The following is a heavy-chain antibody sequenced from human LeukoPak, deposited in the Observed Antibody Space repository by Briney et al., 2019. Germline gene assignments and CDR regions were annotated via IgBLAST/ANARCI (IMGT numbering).Heavy chain of an antibody. CDR2: INPNNGGT. CDR1: GYTFTSHD. Sequence: ASVQVSCKTSGYTFTSHDINWVRQAPGQGLEWMGRINPNNGGTNYAQKFQGRVTMTRDTSISTAYMELSRLRYDDTAVFYCARDPWGGDIVVVPAAIHDPWGQGTLVTVSS. D-gene: IGHD2-2*01. J-gene: IGHJ5*02. CDR3: ARDPWGGDIVVVPAAIHDP. V-gene: IGHV1-2*06.